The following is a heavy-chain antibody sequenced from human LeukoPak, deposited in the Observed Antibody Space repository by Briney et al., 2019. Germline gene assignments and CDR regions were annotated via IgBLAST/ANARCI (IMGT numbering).Heavy chain of an antibody. J-gene: IGHJ4*02. V-gene: IGHV4-61*01. D-gene: IGHD3-16*01. Sequence: PSETLSLTCVVSSDSVSSRTSYWSWIRQSPGRGLEWIGYIYYTGSTNQNPSLKSRVTISVDMSKNQFSLKLSSVTAADTAVYYCARGLAYFDYWGQGTLVTVSP. CDR2: IYYTGST. CDR1: SDSVSSRTSY. CDR3: ARGLAYFDY.